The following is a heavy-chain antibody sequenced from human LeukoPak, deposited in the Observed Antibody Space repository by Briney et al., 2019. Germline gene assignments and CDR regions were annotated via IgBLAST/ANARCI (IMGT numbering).Heavy chain of an antibody. V-gene: IGHV1-2*02. CDR1: GYTFTGYY. D-gene: IGHD2-2*03. CDR3: ARDYGYCSSTSCYALNWFDP. CDR2: INPNSGGT. Sequence: GASVKVSCKASGYTFTGYYMHWVRQAAGQGLEGMGWINPNSGGTNYAQKFQGRVTMTRDTSISTAYMELSRLRSDDTAVYYCARDYGYCSSTSCYALNWFDPWGQGTLVTASS. J-gene: IGHJ5*02.